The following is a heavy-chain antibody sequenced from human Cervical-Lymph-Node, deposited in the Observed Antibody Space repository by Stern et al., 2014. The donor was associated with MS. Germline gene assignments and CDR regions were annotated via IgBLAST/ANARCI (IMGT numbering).Heavy chain of an antibody. CDR3: ATSPPEEFDNSGHHP. Sequence: QVQLVQSGAEVKEPGSSVKLSCKVSGGNFNNFGLNWVRQAPGQGPEWLGGFIPLFNTASYSPKFHGRVTISADKPTRTLYLELNSLRSDDTAVYYCATSPPEEFDNSGHHPWGQGTLVSVSS. CDR1: GGNFNNFG. CDR2: FIPLFNTA. D-gene: IGHD6-19*01. J-gene: IGHJ5*02. V-gene: IGHV1-69*06.